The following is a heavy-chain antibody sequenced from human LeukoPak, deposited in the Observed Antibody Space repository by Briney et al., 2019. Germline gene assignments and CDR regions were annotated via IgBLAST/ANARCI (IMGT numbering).Heavy chain of an antibody. CDR2: ISSSSSTI. Sequence: GSLRLSCAASGFTFSSYSMNWVRQAPGKGLEWVSYISSSSSTIYYADSVKGRFTISRDNAKNSLYLQMNSLRAEDTAVYYCVRTQWLMAFDIWGQGTMVTVSS. CDR1: GFTFSSYS. D-gene: IGHD6-19*01. CDR3: VRTQWLMAFDI. J-gene: IGHJ3*02. V-gene: IGHV3-48*04.